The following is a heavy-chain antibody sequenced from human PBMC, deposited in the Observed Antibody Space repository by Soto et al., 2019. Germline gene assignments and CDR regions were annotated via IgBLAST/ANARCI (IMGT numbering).Heavy chain of an antibody. CDR2: MHYSGRT. CDR3: VRYYYVTGGYSNWFDS. D-gene: IGHD3-22*01. J-gene: IGHJ5*01. CDR1: GGSITAGDYY. V-gene: IGHV4-31*03. Sequence: QVQLQESGPGLVKPSQTLSLTCTVSGGSITAGDYYWGWIRQHPGKGLEWIGYMHYSGRTYNNPALRSRVVISLDTAKDQFSLKLSSVTAADTAEYFCVRYYYVTGGYSNWFDSWGQGTLVTVSS.